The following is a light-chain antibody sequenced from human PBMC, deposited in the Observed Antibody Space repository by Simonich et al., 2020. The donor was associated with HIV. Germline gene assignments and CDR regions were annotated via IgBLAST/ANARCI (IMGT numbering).Light chain of an antibody. CDR3: QQYYTTPLT. CDR1: QSVLYSSNNKNY. CDR2: WAS. V-gene: IGKV4-1*01. Sequence: DIVMTQSPASLAVSLGERATINCKSSQSVLYSSNNKNYLAWFQQKPGQPPDLLIYWASTREYGVPDRFSGSGSGTDFTLTISSLQAEDVAVYYCQQYYTTPLTFGGGTKVEIK. J-gene: IGKJ4*01.